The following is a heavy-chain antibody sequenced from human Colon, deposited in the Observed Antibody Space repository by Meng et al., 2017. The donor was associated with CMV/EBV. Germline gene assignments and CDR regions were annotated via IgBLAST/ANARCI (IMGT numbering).Heavy chain of an antibody. CDR2: ISSRSTYI. CDR1: GFSFSDYG. Sequence: GGSLRLSCVASGFSFSDYGMNWVRQAPGKGPEWVSSISSRSTYIKYGDSVKGRFTISRDNGKKSVFLQMNSLRAEDTAIYYCARDFQVGDWDDPYYFDSWARERWSPSPQ. D-gene: IGHD2-21*01. V-gene: IGHV3-21*01. CDR3: ARDFQVGDWDDPYYFDS. J-gene: IGHJ4*02.